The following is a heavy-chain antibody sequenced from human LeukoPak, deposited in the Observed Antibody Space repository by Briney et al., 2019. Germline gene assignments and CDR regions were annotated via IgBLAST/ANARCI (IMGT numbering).Heavy chain of an antibody. CDR3: ARRDYCTSTSCYESYNWFDP. D-gene: IGHD2-2*01. V-gene: IGHV4-34*01. Sequence: SETLSLTCAVYGGAFSGYFWTWIRQPPGKGLEWIGEINHSGSTNYNPSLKSRVTISVDTSNNQFSLKLSSVTAADTAIYYCARRDYCTSTSCYESYNWFDPWGQGNLVTVSS. CDR1: GGAFSGYF. J-gene: IGHJ5*02. CDR2: INHSGST.